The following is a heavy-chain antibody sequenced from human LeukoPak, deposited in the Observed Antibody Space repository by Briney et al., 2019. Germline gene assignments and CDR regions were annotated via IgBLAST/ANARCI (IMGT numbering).Heavy chain of an antibody. CDR2: ISAYNGNT. Sequence: ASVKVSCKASGYTFTSYGISWVRQAPGQGLKWMGWISAYNGNTNYAQKLQGRVTMTTDTSTSTAYMELRSLRSDDTAVYYCARQPEYSSSSVAFDIWGQGTMVTVSS. CDR1: GYTFTSYG. J-gene: IGHJ3*02. D-gene: IGHD6-6*01. CDR3: ARQPEYSSSSVAFDI. V-gene: IGHV1-18*01.